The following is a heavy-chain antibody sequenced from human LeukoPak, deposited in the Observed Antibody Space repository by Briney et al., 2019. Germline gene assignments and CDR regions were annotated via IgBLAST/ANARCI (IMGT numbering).Heavy chain of an antibody. CDR3: ARDGGLLGWYFDL. CDR2: IYHSGST. D-gene: IGHD3-3*01. J-gene: IGHJ2*01. V-gene: IGHV4-59*12. CDR1: GGSISSYY. Sequence: SETLSLTCTVSGGSISSYYWSWIRQPPGKGLEWIGYIYHSGSTYYNPSLKSRVTISVDRSKNQFSLKLSSVTAADTAVYYCARDGGLLGWYFDLWGRGTLVTVSS.